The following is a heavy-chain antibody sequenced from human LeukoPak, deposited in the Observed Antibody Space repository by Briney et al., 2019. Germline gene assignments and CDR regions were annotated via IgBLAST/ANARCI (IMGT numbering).Heavy chain of an antibody. CDR3: ARGPVAGTNYYYYYMDV. CDR1: GFTFSSYW. CDR2: IKQDGSEK. D-gene: IGHD6-19*01. J-gene: IGHJ6*03. V-gene: IGHV3-7*01. Sequence: PTGGSLRLSCAASGFTFSSYWMSWVRQAPGKGLEWVANIKQDGSEKYYVDSVKGRFTISRDNAKNSLYLQMNSLRAEDTAVYYCARGPVAGTNYYYYYMDVWGKGTTVTISS.